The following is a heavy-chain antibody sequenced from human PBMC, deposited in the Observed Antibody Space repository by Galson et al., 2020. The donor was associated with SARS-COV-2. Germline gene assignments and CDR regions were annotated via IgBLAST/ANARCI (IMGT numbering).Heavy chain of an antibody. D-gene: IGHD3-16*01. V-gene: IGHV3-23*01. Sequence: TGGSLRLSCAASGFTFSSFAMSWVRQAPGKGLEWVSAISGSGGSTYSADSVKGRFTISRDNFKNTLYLQMNSLRAEDTALYYCAKVEGGVGWANDAFDIWGQGTMVTVSS. CDR1: GFTFSSFA. CDR3: AKVEGGVGWANDAFDI. J-gene: IGHJ3*02. CDR2: ISGSGGST.